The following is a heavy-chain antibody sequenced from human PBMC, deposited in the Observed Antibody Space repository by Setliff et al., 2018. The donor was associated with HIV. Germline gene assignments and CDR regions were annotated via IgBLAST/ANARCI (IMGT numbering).Heavy chain of an antibody. J-gene: IGHJ4*02. V-gene: IGHV2-5*02. CDR3: VFGRGDGYFDY. Sequence: SGPTLVNTTETLTVTCSISGVSFSSSGLYAGWIRQPPGKALEWLAVIYGDGTDFFRPSLKSRLSITKDASKNQVVLTMTNMDPADTATYYCVFGRGDGYFDYWGQGTLVTVSS. CDR2: IYGDGTD. CDR1: GVSFSSSGLY. D-gene: IGHD3-10*01.